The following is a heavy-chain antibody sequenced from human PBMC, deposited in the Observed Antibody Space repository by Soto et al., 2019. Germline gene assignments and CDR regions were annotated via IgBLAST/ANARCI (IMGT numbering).Heavy chain of an antibody. CDR1: GFTLRRYH. Sequence: PGGSPRLSCAASGFTLRRYHIHWGPQATGKGLEWVSAIGSAGDTHYAGSAKGRFTISRENAKTSAYLQMNSLRAEDTAVYYCARPIYGDYAFDSWGQGTLVTVSS. D-gene: IGHD4-17*01. J-gene: IGHJ4*02. V-gene: IGHV3-13*01. CDR3: ARPIYGDYAFDS. CDR2: IGSAGDT.